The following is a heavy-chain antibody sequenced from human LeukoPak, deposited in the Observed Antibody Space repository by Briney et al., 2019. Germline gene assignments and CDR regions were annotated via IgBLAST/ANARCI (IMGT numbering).Heavy chain of an antibody. V-gene: IGHV4-34*01. CDR3: ARGRGDGYHLRGVSRYFDY. Sequence: SETLSLTCAVYGGSFSGYYWSWIRQPPGKGLEWIGEINHSGSTNYNPSLKSRVTISVDTSKNQFSLKLSSVTAADTAVYYCARGRGDGYHLRGVSRYFDYWGQGTLVTVSS. CDR1: GGSFSGYY. D-gene: IGHD5-24*01. J-gene: IGHJ4*02. CDR2: INHSGST.